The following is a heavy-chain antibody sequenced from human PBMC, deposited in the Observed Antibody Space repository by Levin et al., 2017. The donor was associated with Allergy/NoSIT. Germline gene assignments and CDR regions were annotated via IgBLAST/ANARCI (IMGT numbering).Heavy chain of an antibody. CDR1: GFSLSTAGMC. D-gene: IGHD3-10*01. CDR2: IDWDDDT. CDR3: ARMVRGVVTPFDF. J-gene: IGHJ3*01. V-gene: IGHV2-70*01. Sequence: VSGPTLVKPTQTLTLTCTVSGFSLSTAGMCVGWIRQPPGKALEWLALIDWDDDTYYSTSLRTRLTISKDTSKNQVVLTVTNMDPVDTGTYYCARMVRGVVTPFDFWGQGTVVTVSS.